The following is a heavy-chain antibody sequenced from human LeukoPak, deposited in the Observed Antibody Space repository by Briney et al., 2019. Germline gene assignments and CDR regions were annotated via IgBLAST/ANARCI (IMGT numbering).Heavy chain of an antibody. D-gene: IGHD3-16*01. V-gene: IGHV3-23*01. CDR3: AYRWVGGEDGYYFDY. CDR2: ISGSGGSK. CDR1: RVTLSMYF. J-gene: IGHJ4*02. Sequence: GGSLSLSCPATRVTLSMYFMSALRQAPGQGLEWVSAISGSGGSKYYADSVKGRFTISRDNSKDTVYLKMNRLRAEDKTVDSGAYRWVGGEDGYYFDYWGQGTLVTVSS.